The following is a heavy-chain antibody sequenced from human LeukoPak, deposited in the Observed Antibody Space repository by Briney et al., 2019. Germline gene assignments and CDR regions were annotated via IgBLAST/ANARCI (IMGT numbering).Heavy chain of an antibody. J-gene: IGHJ4*02. CDR3: ARGIVVVVPAATGSPFDY. V-gene: IGHV1-2*02. Sequence: GASVKVSCKASGYTFTDYYLHWVRQAPGQGLEWMGWINPNSGGTNYAQKFQGRVTMTRDTSISTAYMELSRLRSDDTAVYYCARGIVVVVPAATGSPFDYWGQGTLVTVSS. D-gene: IGHD2-2*01. CDR2: INPNSGGT. CDR1: GYTFTDYY.